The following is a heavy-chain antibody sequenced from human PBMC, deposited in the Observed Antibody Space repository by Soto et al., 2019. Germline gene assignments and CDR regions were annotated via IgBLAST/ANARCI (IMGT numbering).Heavy chain of an antibody. V-gene: IGHV3-74*01. D-gene: IGHD3-10*01. CDR1: GFTFSGSW. J-gene: IGHJ4*02. Sequence: EVQLVESGGGLVQPGGSLRLSCAASGFTFSGSWMHWVRQAPGKGLVWVSRINGDGSGTSYADFVKGQVTISRDDAKNSLFLQMDGLRAEDTAVYYCASEIFGSGTANDYWGQGTLVTVSS. CDR2: INGDGSGT. CDR3: ASEIFGSGTANDY.